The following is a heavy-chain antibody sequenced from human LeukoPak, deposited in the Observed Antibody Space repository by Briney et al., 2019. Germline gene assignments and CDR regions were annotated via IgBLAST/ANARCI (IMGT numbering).Heavy chain of an antibody. V-gene: IGHV3-72*01. CDR3: AGRDRYCSGGSCGYYFDY. CDR2: TRNKANSYTT. Sequence: GGSLRLSCAASGFXFSSYGMDWVRQAPGKGLEWVGRTRNKANSYTTEYAASVKCRFTISRDDSKNSLYLQMNSLKTEDTAVYYCAGRDRYCSGGSCGYYFDYWGQGTLVTVSS. D-gene: IGHD2-15*01. J-gene: IGHJ4*02. CDR1: GFXFSSYG.